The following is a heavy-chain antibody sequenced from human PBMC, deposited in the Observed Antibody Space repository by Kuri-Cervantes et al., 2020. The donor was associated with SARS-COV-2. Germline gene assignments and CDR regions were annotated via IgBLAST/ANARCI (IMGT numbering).Heavy chain of an antibody. J-gene: IGHJ4*02. Sequence: ASVKVSCKASGYTFTSYGISWVRQAPGQGLEWMGWISAYNGNTNYAQKLQGRVTITTDESTSTAYMELSSLRSEDTAVYYCAREGPTNWNYNYWGQGTLVTVSS. CDR3: AREGPTNWNYNY. D-gene: IGHD1-7*01. V-gene: IGHV1-18*01. CDR1: GYTFTSYG. CDR2: ISAYNGNT.